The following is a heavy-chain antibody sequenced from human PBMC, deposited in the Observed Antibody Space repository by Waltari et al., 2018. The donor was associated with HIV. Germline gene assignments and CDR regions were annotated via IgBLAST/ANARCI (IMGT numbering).Heavy chain of an antibody. Sequence: EVQLVESGGGLVQPGGSLRLSCAASGFTFSNYWMHWVRQAPGKGLVWVSRRNSDGSSTTYAESVKGRFTISRDNAKNTLYLQMNSLRAEDTAVYYCARDPSSGIYYYYGMDVWGQGTTVTVSS. CDR2: RNSDGSST. D-gene: IGHD3-22*01. J-gene: IGHJ6*02. V-gene: IGHV3-74*01. CDR1: GFTFSNYW. CDR3: ARDPSSGIYYYYGMDV.